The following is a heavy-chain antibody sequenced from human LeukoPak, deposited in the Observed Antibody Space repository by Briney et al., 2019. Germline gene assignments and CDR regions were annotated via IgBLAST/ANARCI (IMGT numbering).Heavy chain of an antibody. Sequence: SETLSLTCTVSGGSISSYYWSWIRQPPGKGLEWIGYIYYSGSTNYNPSLKSRVTMSVDTSKNQFSLKLSSVTAADTAVYYCARTGSTVTTWVPIDYWGQGTLVTVSS. V-gene: IGHV4-59*01. CDR2: IYYSGST. CDR3: ARTGSTVTTWVPIDY. D-gene: IGHD4-17*01. J-gene: IGHJ4*02. CDR1: GGSISSYY.